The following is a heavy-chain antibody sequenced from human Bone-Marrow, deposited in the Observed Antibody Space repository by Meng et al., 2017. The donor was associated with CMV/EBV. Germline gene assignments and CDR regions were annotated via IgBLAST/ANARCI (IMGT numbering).Heavy chain of an antibody. CDR1: GGSFSNYY. J-gene: IGHJ2*01. CDR2: INHSGST. V-gene: IGHV4-34*01. CDR3: ARGAGGYWYFDL. Sequence: GSLRLSCAVYGGSFSNYYWSWIRQPPGKGLEWIGEINHSGSTNYNPSLKSRVTISVDTSKNQCSLKLSSVTAADTPVYYCARGAGGYWYFDLWGRGTLVTVSS. D-gene: IGHD3-10*01.